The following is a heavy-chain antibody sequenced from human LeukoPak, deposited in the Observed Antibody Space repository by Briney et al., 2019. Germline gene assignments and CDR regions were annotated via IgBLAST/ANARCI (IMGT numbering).Heavy chain of an antibody. V-gene: IGHV1-69*05. J-gene: IGHJ4*02. CDR3: ARERYYDSSGYYFFDY. D-gene: IGHD3-22*01. CDR1: GGTFSSYA. CDR2: IIPIFGTA. Sequence: SVRVSCKASGGTFSSYAISWVRQAPGQGLEWMGRIIPIFGTANYAQKFQGRVTITTDESTSTAYMELSSLRSEDTAVYYCARERYYDSSGYYFFDYWGQGTLVTVSS.